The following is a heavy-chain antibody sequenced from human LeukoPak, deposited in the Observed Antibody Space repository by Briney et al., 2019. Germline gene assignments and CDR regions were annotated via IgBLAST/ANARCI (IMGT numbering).Heavy chain of an antibody. D-gene: IGHD5-18*01. CDR3: AREESGYSYGPFDY. J-gene: IGHJ4*02. CDR1: GGSISSNSYY. V-gene: IGHV4-39*07. CDR2: IYYSGST. Sequence: SETLSLTCTVSGGSISSNSYYWGWIRQPPGKGLEWIGSIYYSGSTYYNPSLKSRVTISVDTSKNQFSLKLNSVTAADTAVYYCAREESGYSYGPFDYWGQGTLVTVSS.